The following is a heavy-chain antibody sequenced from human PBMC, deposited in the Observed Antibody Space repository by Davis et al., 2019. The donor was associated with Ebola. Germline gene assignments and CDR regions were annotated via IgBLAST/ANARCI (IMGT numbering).Heavy chain of an antibody. CDR1: GGSFSGYY. CDR3: AREAKYSSGWRTSSYYYYGMDV. J-gene: IGHJ6*02. V-gene: IGHV4-34*01. CDR2: INHSVST. D-gene: IGHD6-19*01. Sequence: SETLSLTCAVYGGSFSGYYWSCIRQPPGTWLEWIGEINHSVSTNYNPSLNSRVTISVDTSKNQFSLKLSSVTAAATAVYYCAREAKYSSGWRTSSYYYYGMDVWGQGTTVTVSS.